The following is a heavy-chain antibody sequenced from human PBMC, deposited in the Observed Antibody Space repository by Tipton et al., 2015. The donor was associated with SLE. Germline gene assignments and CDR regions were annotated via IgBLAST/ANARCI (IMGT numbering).Heavy chain of an antibody. J-gene: IGHJ3*02. Sequence: TLSLTCTVSGGSISSYYWSWIRQPPGKGLEWIGSIYYSGSTHYNPSLKSRITISVDTSKNQFSLKLSSVTAADTAVYYCARGPTVTTGAFDIWGQGTMVTVSS. CDR2: IYYSGST. CDR1: GGSISSYY. CDR3: ARGPTVTTGAFDI. D-gene: IGHD4-17*01. V-gene: IGHV4-39*07.